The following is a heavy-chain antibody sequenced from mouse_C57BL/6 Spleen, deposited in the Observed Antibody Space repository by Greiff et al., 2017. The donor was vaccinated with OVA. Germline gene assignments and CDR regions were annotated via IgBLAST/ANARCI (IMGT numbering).Heavy chain of an antibody. Sequence: EVKLMESEGGLVQPGSSMKLSCTASGFTFSDYYMAWVRQVPEKGLEWVANINYDGSSTYYLDSLKSRFIISRDNAKNILYLQMSSLKSEDTATYYCARDYYGHWYFDVWGTGTTVTVSS. D-gene: IGHD1-1*01. CDR1: GFTFSDYY. V-gene: IGHV5-16*01. CDR3: ARDYYGHWYFDV. J-gene: IGHJ1*03. CDR2: INYDGSST.